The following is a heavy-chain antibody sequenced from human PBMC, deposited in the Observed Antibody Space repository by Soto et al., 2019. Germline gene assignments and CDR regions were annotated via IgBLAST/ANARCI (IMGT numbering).Heavy chain of an antibody. CDR1: GFRFSSSG. Sequence: PGGSLRLSCAASGFRFSSSGMHWVRQAPGKGLEWVAVIIYDGSKKEYADSVKGRFTVSRDNSKDTVYLQMNNLRPEDTGVYYCARDPRSAYYHDHWGQGTLVTVSS. CDR3: ARDPRSAYYHDH. V-gene: IGHV3-30*03. D-gene: IGHD3-3*01. CDR2: IIYDGSKK. J-gene: IGHJ4*02.